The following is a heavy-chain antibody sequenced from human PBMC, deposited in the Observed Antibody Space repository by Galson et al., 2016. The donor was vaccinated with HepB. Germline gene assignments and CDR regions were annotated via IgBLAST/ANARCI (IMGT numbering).Heavy chain of an antibody. J-gene: IGHJ2*01. V-gene: IGHV4-61*01. CDR2: IYYTGST. D-gene: IGHD3-10*01. CDR1: GDSVTSGNYY. Sequence: ETLSLTCTVSGDSVTSGNYYWSWIRQPPGKGLEWIGYIYYTGSTNYNPSLKSRVTISVDTSKNQFSLKLTSVTAADTAVYYCARDPLQYNSGSGPSWYFDLWGRGTLVTVSS. CDR3: ARDPLQYNSGSGPSWYFDL.